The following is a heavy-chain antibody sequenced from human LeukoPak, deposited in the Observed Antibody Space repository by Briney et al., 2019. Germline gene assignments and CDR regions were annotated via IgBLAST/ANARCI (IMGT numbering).Heavy chain of an antibody. Sequence: GASVKVSCKTSGYTFTDYYMHWVRQAPGQGLEYMGWINPNSGGTDYAQKFQGRVTMTRDSSISTAYMELSRLRSDDTAVYYCTRVLPGVGYSYGYWGQGTLVTVSS. CDR3: TRVLPGVGYSYGY. CDR1: GYTFTDYY. V-gene: IGHV1-2*02. J-gene: IGHJ4*02. CDR2: INPNSGGT. D-gene: IGHD5-18*01.